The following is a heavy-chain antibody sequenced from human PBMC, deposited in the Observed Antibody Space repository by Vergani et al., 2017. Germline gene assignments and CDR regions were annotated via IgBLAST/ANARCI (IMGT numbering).Heavy chain of an antibody. Sequence: QLQLQESGPGLVKPSETLSLTCTVSGGSISSSSYYWGWIRQPPGKGLEWIGYIYYSGSTYYNPSLKSRVTISVDTSKNQFSLKLSSVTAADTAVYYCARLGEMATIVFDYWGQGTLVTVSS. CDR2: IYYSGST. CDR1: GGSISSSSYY. V-gene: IGHV4-39*07. J-gene: IGHJ4*02. D-gene: IGHD5-24*01. CDR3: ARLGEMATIVFDY.